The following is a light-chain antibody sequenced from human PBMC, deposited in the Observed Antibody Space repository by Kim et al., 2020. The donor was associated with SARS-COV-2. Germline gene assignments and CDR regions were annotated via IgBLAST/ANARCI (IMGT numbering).Light chain of an antibody. Sequence: ASVVDRVPLTCRAMQDINKELGWDQQKPGKAPKRLIYTAFRLEGGVSSRFSGSGSGTEFTLTISSQQPEDIATYYCLQHYNYPRVTFGGGTKLEI. CDR2: TAF. V-gene: IGKV1-17*01. CDR3: LQHYNYPRVT. J-gene: IGKJ4*01. CDR1: QDINKE.